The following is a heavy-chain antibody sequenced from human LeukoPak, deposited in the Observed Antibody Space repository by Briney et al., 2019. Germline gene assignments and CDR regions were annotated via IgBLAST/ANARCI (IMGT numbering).Heavy chain of an antibody. J-gene: IGHJ5*02. CDR3: ARYGTVGSYAS. Sequence: PGGSLRLSCVASGFSLSSYSMNWVRQAPGKGPEWVAFIRYDGINTYYADSVKGRFTISRDNSKNRLYLQTNSLRAEDTAVYYCARYGTVGSYASWGQGTLVTVSS. V-gene: IGHV3-33*08. D-gene: IGHD3-16*01. CDR1: GFSLSSYS. CDR2: IRYDGINT.